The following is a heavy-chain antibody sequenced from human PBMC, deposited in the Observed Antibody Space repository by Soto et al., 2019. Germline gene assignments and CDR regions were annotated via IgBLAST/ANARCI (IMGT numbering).Heavy chain of an antibody. Sequence: LTCAVYGGSFSGYYWSWIRQPPGKGLEWIGEINHSGSTNYNPSLKSRVTISVDTSKNQFSLKLSSVTAADTAVYYCARHLLWFGELINYYYYGMDVWGQGTTVTVS. CDR3: ARHLLWFGELINYYYYGMDV. J-gene: IGHJ6*02. D-gene: IGHD3-10*01. CDR1: GGSFSGYY. V-gene: IGHV4-34*01. CDR2: INHSGST.